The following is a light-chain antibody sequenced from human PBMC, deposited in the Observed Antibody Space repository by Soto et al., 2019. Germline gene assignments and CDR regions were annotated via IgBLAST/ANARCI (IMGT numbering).Light chain of an antibody. J-gene: IGKJ5*01. Sequence: DIQVRQDRTSLSASVGDRVTITCRASQSISSYLNWYQQKPGKAPTLLIHGASSLQSGVPPRYSGSGYGTDFTLTIRSLQPEDFATYYCQQANISPITFGQGTRLEIK. CDR1: QSISSY. V-gene: IGKV1-39*01. CDR3: QQANISPIT. CDR2: GAS.